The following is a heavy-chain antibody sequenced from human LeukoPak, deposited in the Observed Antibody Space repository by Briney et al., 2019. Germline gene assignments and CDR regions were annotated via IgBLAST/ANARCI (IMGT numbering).Heavy chain of an antibody. Sequence: PSETLSLTCAVYGGSFSGYYWSWIRQPPGKGLEWIGYIYYSGSTNYKPSLKSRVTISVDTSKNQFSLKLSSVTAADTAVYYCARGRYVTTRGGAAAGFLDYWGQGTLVTVST. V-gene: IGHV4-59*12. D-gene: IGHD6-13*01. CDR1: GGSFSGYY. CDR3: ARGRYVTTRGGAAAGFLDY. J-gene: IGHJ4*02. CDR2: IYYSGST.